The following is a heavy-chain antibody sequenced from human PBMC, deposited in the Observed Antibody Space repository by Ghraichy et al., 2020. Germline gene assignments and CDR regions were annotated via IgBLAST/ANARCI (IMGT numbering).Heavy chain of an antibody. V-gene: IGHV4-34*01. D-gene: IGHD3-10*01. Sequence: SETLSLTCAVYGGSFSGYYWSWIRQPPGKGLEWIGEINHSGSTNYNPSLKSRVTISVDTSKNQFSLKLSSVTAADTAVYYCARGGPRFGELRVWGKGTTVTVSS. CDR3: ARGGPRFGELRV. CDR2: INHSGST. CDR1: GGSFSGYY. J-gene: IGHJ6*04.